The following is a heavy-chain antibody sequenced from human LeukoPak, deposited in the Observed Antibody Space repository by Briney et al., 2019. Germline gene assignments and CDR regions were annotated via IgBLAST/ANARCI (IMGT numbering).Heavy chain of an antibody. CDR2: IYYSGST. Sequence: SETLSLTCTVSGGSISSSSYYWGWIRQPPGKGLEWIGSIYYSGSTYYNPSLKSRVTISVDTSKNQFSLKLSSVTAADTAVYYCAKNRPGIAAAAADYWGQGTLVTVSS. CDR3: AKNRPGIAAAAADY. D-gene: IGHD6-13*01. CDR1: GGSISSSSYY. J-gene: IGHJ4*02. V-gene: IGHV4-39*01.